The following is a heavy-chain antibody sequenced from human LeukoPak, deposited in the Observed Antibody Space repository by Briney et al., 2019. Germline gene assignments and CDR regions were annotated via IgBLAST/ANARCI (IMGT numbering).Heavy chain of an antibody. J-gene: IGHJ4*02. CDR2: MNPSSGST. CDR3: ARGRSTGYPYYFEY. Sequence: AASVKVSCKASGYTFTSYDINWVRQATGQGLEWMGWMNPSSGSTGYAQKFQGRVTITRNTSISTAYMELSGLRSEDTAVYYCARGRSTGYPYYFEYWGQGTLVTVSS. V-gene: IGHV1-8*03. D-gene: IGHD5-12*01. CDR1: GYTFTSYD.